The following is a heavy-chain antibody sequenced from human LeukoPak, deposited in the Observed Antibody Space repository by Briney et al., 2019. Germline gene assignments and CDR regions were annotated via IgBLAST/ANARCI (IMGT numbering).Heavy chain of an antibody. J-gene: IGHJ4*02. CDR2: ISASGVST. Sequence: GGSLRLSCAASGFTFSSYAMSWVRQAPGKGLEWVSAISASGVSTFYADSVKGRFTISRDNSKNTLYLQMNSLRAEDTAVYYCAIDRTGYIYSDYWGQGTLVTVSS. D-gene: IGHD5-18*01. V-gene: IGHV3-23*01. CDR3: AIDRTGYIYSDY. CDR1: GFTFSSYA.